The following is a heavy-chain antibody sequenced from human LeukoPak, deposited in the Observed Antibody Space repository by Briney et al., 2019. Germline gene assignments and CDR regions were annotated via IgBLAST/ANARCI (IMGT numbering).Heavy chain of an antibody. CDR1: GGSISSGSYY. CDR2: IYSSGST. J-gene: IGHJ4*02. D-gene: IGHD1-26*01. Sequence: KASETLSLTCTVSGGSISSGSYYWSWIRQPAGKGLEWIGRIYSSGSTNYNPSLKSRVTISLDTSKNQFSLRLNSVTAADTAMYYCAKSGGYGLIDYWGQGTLVTVSS. V-gene: IGHV4-61*02. CDR3: AKSGGYGLIDY.